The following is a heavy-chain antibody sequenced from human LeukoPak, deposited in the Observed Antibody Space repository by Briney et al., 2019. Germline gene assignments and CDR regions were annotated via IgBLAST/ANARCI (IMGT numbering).Heavy chain of an antibody. Sequence: SETLSLTCTVSGGSISSYYGSWIRQPAGKGLEWIGHIYTSGSTNYNPSLKSRVTMSVDTSKNQFSLKLSSVTAADTAVYYCAREYSSGWSRGFDYWGRGTLVTVSS. CDR2: IYTSGST. D-gene: IGHD6-19*01. V-gene: IGHV4-4*07. CDR1: GGSISSYY. J-gene: IGHJ4*02. CDR3: AREYSSGWSRGFDY.